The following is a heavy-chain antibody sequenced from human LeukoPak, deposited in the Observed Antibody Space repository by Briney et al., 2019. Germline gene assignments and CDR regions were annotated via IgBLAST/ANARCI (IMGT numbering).Heavy chain of an antibody. CDR3: ARDRDDYVWGSYPPHWFDP. CDR1: GFTFSSYW. Sequence: GGSLRLSCAASGFTFSSYWMSWVRQAPGKGLEWVANIKQDGSEKYYVDSVKGRFTISRDNAKNSLYLQMNSLRAEDTAVYYCARDRDDYVWGSYPPHWFDPWGQGNLVTVSS. CDR2: IKQDGSEK. D-gene: IGHD3-16*01. V-gene: IGHV3-7*01. J-gene: IGHJ5*02.